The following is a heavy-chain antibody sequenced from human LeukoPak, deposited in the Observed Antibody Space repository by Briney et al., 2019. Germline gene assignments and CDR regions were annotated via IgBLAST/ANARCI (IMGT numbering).Heavy chain of an antibody. CDR2: IKSKYDGGTT. CDR3: ATGGYYFDY. Sequence: PGGSLRLSCAASGFTFSNAWMSWVRQAPGKGLEWVGRIKSKYDGGTTDYAAPVKGRFTISRDDSKNTVFLQMNSLKTEDTALYYCATGGYYFDYWGQGTLVTVSS. CDR1: GFTFSNAW. J-gene: IGHJ4*02. V-gene: IGHV3-15*01.